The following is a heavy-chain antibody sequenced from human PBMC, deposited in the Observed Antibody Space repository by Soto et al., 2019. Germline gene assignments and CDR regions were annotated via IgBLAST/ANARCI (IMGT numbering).Heavy chain of an antibody. CDR2: ISSSSSYI. D-gene: IGHD3-22*01. V-gene: IGHV3-21*01. CDR3: ARDGIYLDSIGSDQFDY. J-gene: IGHJ4*02. Sequence: EVQLVESGGGLVKPGGSLRLSCAASGLTFSYYTMNWVRQAPGKGLEWVASISSSSSYIYYADSMKSRFTISRDNAKNSLYLQMNSLRAEDTAVYYCARDGIYLDSIGSDQFDYWGQGTLVTVSS. CDR1: GLTFSYYT.